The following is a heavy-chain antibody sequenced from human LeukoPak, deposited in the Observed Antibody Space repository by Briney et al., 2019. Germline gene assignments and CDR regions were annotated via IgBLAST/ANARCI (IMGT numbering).Heavy chain of an antibody. Sequence: SETLSLTCIVSGDSISSTSYYWAWIRQPPGKGLEWIGMIFYSGSAYYTPSLRGRVTLSVDPSKNQFSLDLDSVTAADTAVYYCARGGSSWPIPPHWFDYWGPGVLVTVSS. V-gene: IGHV4-39*01. CDR3: ARGGSSWPIPPHWFDY. CDR1: GDSISSTSYY. D-gene: IGHD6-13*01. CDR2: IFYSGSA. J-gene: IGHJ4*02.